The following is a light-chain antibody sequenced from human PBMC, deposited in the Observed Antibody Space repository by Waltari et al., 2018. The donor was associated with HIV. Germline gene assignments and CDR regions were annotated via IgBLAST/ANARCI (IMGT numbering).Light chain of an antibody. CDR1: QSVSHN. CDR2: AAS. Sequence: EIVMTQSPATLSVSPGETATLACRASQSVSHNLAWYQPKPGQPLRLVIYAASSRAAGITARFSGSGSGTEFTLTITSLQSGDFGVYDCQQYSDWPRYTFGGGTNLEIK. J-gene: IGKJ2*01. V-gene: IGKV3-15*01. CDR3: QQYSDWPRYT.